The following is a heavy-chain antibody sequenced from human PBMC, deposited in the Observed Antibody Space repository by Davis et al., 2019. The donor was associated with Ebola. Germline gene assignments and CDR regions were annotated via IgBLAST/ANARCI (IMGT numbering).Heavy chain of an antibody. D-gene: IGHD4-23*01. CDR2: INPNSGGT. CDR3: ARDGDYGGNSYYMDV. CDR1: GYTFTGYY. V-gene: IGHV1-2*04. J-gene: IGHJ6*03. Sequence: ASVKVSCKASGYTFTGYYMHWVRQAPGQGLEWMGWINPNSGGTNYAQKFQGWVTMTRDTSISTAYMELSRLRSDDTAVYYCARDGDYGGNSYYMDVWGKGTTVTVSS.